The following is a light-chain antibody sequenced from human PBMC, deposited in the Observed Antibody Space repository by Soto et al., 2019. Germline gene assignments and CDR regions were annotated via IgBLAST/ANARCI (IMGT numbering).Light chain of an antibody. V-gene: IGKV1-39*01. CDR2: AAS. CDR3: QQTYMVLYT. J-gene: IGKJ2*01. Sequence: DIQMTQYQSSLSASVGDRVTITCRASQSVGNFLNWYQQKPGLPPKYLIYAASNLQSGVPSRFSGSGSGTDFTLTINTLQPEDFAVYFCQQTYMVLYTFGQGTKVDIK. CDR1: QSVGNF.